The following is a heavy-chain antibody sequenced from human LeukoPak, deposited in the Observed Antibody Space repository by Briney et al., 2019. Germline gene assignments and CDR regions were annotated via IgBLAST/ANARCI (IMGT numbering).Heavy chain of an antibody. J-gene: IGHJ4*02. D-gene: IGHD3-10*01. CDR3: AKAIWVAATSSWFCLDY. CDR2: IHYDGARS. CDR1: GFTFSGSA. Sequence: GGSLRLSCAASGFTFSGSAMHWVRQAPGKGLEWVAFIHYDGARSYYADSVKGRFTISRDNSRNTLYLQMNSLRPEDTAVYYCAKAIWVAATSSWFCLDYWGQGTLVTVSS. V-gene: IGHV3-30*02.